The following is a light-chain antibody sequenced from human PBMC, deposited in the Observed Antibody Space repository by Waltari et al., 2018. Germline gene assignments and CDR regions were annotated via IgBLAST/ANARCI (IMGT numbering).Light chain of an antibody. CDR3: QKYESLPVT. V-gene: IGKV3-20*01. CDR2: DAS. CDR1: QSVSRA. Sequence: EVVLTQSPGTLSLSPGEGATLSCRASQSVSRALAWYQQKPGQAPRLLIYDASRRATGIPDRFSGSGSGTDFSLTISRLEPEDFAVYYCQKYESLPVTFGQGTKVEIK. J-gene: IGKJ1*01.